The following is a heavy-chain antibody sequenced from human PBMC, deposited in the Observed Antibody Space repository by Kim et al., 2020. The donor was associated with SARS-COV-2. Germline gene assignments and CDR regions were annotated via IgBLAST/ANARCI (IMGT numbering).Heavy chain of an antibody. CDR1: GGSFSGYY. CDR2: INHSGST. Sequence: SETLSLTCAVYGGSFSGYYWSWIRQPPGKGLEWIGEINHSGSTNYNPSLKSRVTISVDTSKNQFSLKLSSVTAADTAVYYCARGKGQQEYWGQGTLVTVS. V-gene: IGHV4-34*01. D-gene: IGHD6-13*01. J-gene: IGHJ4*02. CDR3: ARGKGQQEY.